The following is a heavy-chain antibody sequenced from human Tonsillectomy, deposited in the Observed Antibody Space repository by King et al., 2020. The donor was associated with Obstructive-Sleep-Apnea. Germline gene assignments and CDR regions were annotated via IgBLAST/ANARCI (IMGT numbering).Heavy chain of an antibody. CDR3: ARGGGGLIIADAFDV. CDR2: IYIGGTT. V-gene: IGHV3-66*01. D-gene: IGHD2-8*01. Sequence: VQLVESGGGLVQPGGSLRLSCSVSEVTGRSNYMSWVRQAPGKGLEWGAVIYIGGTTYYADSVKGKFTIPRDNSENTVYLQMNSVRAEDTAVYYCARGGGGLIIADAFDVWGQGTMVIVSS. J-gene: IGHJ3*01. CDR1: EVTGRSNY.